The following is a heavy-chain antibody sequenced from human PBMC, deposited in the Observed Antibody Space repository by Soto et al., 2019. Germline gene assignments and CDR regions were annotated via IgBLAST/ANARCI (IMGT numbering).Heavy chain of an antibody. CDR1: GGSISSYC. Sequence: SETLSLTCTVSGGSISSYCWSWIRQPPGKGLEWIGYIYYSGSTNYNPSLKSRVTISVDTSKNQFSLKLSSVTAADTAVYYCARWGSTSIAASHLRGKGFDYWGQGTLVTVSS. CDR3: ARWGSTSIAASHLRGKGFDY. D-gene: IGHD6-25*01. J-gene: IGHJ4*02. V-gene: IGHV4-59*01. CDR2: IYYSGST.